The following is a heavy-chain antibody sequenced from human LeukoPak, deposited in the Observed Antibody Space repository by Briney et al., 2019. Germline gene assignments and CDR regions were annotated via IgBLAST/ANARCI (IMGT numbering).Heavy chain of an antibody. Sequence: ASVKVSCKASGYTFTSYYMHWVRQAPGQGLEWMGIINPSGGSTSYAQEFQGRVTMTRDTSTSTVYMELSSLRSEDTAVYYCARGTGDILTGYSLAEYFQHWGQGTLVTVSS. D-gene: IGHD3-9*01. CDR1: GYTFTSYY. CDR3: ARGTGDILTGYSLAEYFQH. CDR2: INPSGGST. V-gene: IGHV1-46*01. J-gene: IGHJ1*01.